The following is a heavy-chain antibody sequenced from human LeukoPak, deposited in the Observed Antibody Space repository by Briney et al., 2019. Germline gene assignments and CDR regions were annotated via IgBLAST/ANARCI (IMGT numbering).Heavy chain of an antibody. D-gene: IGHD1-26*01. CDR1: GDSIRSHY. J-gene: IGHJ4*02. V-gene: IGHV4-59*11. Sequence: SETLSPTCSVSGDSIRSHYWSWIRQPPGKRPEWIGHVFFTGSTTYNPTLEGRVTISIDTSGSQFSLKLTSVTAADTAVYYCARVEWELLGAHLWGQGILLSASS. CDR2: VFFTGST. CDR3: ARVEWELLGAHL.